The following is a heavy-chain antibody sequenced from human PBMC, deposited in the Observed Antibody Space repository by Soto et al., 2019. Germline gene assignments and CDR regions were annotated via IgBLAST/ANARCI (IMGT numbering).Heavy chain of an antibody. CDR3: SRDTRLRMGY. V-gene: IGHV3-21*01. CDR1: GFIFSAYN. Sequence: EVQLVESGGGLVEPGGSLRLSCAASGFIFSAYNMNWVRQAAGKGLEWVSSISSSSSYIYYADSVKGRFTISRDNAKNSLYLQVNSLRVEDTAVYYCSRDTRLRMGYWGQGTLVTVPS. D-gene: IGHD2-15*01. CDR2: ISSSSSYI. J-gene: IGHJ4*02.